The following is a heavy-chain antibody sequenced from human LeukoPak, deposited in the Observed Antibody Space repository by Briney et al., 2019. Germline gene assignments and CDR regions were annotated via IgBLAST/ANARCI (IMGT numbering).Heavy chain of an antibody. CDR1: GYTFTSYD. V-gene: IGHV1-8*01. Sequence: ASVKLSCKASGYTFTSYDINWVRQATGQGLEWMGWMNPNSGNTGYAQKFKGRVTMTRNTSISTAYMELSSLRSEDTAVYYCARVSNEQQWLVSRRGAFYIWGQGTMDTVSS. CDR3: ARVSNEQQWLVSRRGAFYI. D-gene: IGHD6-19*01. CDR2: MNPNSGNT. J-gene: IGHJ3*02.